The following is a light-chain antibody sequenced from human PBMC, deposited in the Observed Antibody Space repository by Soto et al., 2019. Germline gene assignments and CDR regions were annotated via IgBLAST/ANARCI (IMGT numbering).Light chain of an antibody. Sequence: QSALTQPASVSGSPGQSITISCTGTSSDVGGYNYVSWYQQHPGKAPKLMIYDVSNRPSGVSIRFSGSKSGNTASLTISGLQAEDEADYYCSSYTSSSTHYVFGTGTKVTVL. CDR2: DVS. CDR3: SSYTSSSTHYV. J-gene: IGLJ1*01. V-gene: IGLV2-14*01. CDR1: SSDVGGYNY.